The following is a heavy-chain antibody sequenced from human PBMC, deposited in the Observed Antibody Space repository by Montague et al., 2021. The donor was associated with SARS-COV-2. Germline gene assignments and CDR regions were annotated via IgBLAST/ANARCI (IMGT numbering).Heavy chain of an antibody. V-gene: IGHV4-59*12. CDR1: GGSISSYY. CDR2: VYYSGST. Sequence: SETLSLTCTVSGGSISSYYWSWIRKPPGKGLEWIGYVYYSGSTNYNPSLKSRVTISVDTAKYQHSLSLSSVTAADTAVYYCASEVRYYYDSTGPGAFDFWGQGTMVTVSS. CDR3: ASEVRYYYDSTGPGAFDF. J-gene: IGHJ3*01. D-gene: IGHD3-22*01.